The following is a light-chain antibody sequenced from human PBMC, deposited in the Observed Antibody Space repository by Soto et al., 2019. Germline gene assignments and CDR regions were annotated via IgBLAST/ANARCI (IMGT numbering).Light chain of an antibody. CDR2: GAS. CDR1: QTIKSDY. Sequence: EIVLTQSPGTLSLSTGERATLSCGASQTIKSDYLAWYQQKPGLPPRLLMFGASSRATGIPDRFSGSGSGTDFTLTISRLEPEDFAVNYCQQYRSSPATFGPGTKVEIK. J-gene: IGKJ1*01. CDR3: QQYRSSPAT. V-gene: IGKV3-20*01.